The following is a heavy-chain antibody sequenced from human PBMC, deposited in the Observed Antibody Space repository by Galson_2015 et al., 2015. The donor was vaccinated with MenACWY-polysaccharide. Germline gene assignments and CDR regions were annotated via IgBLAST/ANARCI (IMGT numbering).Heavy chain of an antibody. D-gene: IGHD1-1*01. J-gene: IGHJ6*02. CDR2: INPSGGGT. CDR3: ARDKPPPTDVEYYSGLDV. Sequence: SVKVSCKASGYTFDTYYARWVRQAPGQGLEWMGIINPSGGGTSYAERIQGRVAMTSDTSTSTFYMEMSSLTSEDTAIYYCARDKPPPTDVEYYSGLDVWGQGTTVIVSS. V-gene: IGHV1-46*02. CDR1: GYTFDTYY.